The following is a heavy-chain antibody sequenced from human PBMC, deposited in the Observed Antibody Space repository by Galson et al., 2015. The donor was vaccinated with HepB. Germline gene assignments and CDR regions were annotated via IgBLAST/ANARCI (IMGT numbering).Heavy chain of an antibody. V-gene: IGHV3-30*18. CDR1: GFTFNTYG. J-gene: IGHJ4*02. CDR3: AKSEIGASYQGEAFDH. Sequence: SLRLSCAASGFTFNTYGMHWVRQAPGKGLEWVAVIAYDGRSKYYADPVKGRFTISRDNSKNTVYLQMNSLRAEDTAVYYCAKSEIGASYQGEAFDHWGQGTLVTVSS. D-gene: IGHD1-26*01. CDR2: IAYDGRSK.